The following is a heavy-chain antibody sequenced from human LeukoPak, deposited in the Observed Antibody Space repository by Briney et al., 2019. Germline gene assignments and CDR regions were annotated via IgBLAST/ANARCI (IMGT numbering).Heavy chain of an antibody. CDR3: GKHPNGDYICGFDI. CDR1: GFTLRSYA. V-gene: IGHV3-23*01. J-gene: IGHJ3*02. D-gene: IGHD4-17*01. CDR2: ISASGGRT. Sequence: PGGSLRLFCAASGFTLRSYAMSWVGQDPGKGPQWVSGISASGGRTYYADSVKGRFTISRDTSRNTLYLQMDSLRADDTAVYYYGKHPNGDYICGFDIWGQRTTVTVSS.